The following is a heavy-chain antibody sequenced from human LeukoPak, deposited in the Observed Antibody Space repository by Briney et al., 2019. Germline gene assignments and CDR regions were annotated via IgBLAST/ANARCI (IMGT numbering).Heavy chain of an antibody. CDR3: AKGRAAAGFYYFDY. D-gene: IGHD6-13*01. V-gene: IGHV3-30*18. Sequence: GRSLRLSCAASGFTFSSYGMHWVRQAPGKGLEWVAVISYDGSNKYYADSVKGRFTISRDNSKNTLYLQMNSLRAEDTAVYYCAKGRAAAGFYYFDYWGQGTLVTVSS. J-gene: IGHJ4*02. CDR2: ISYDGSNK. CDR1: GFTFSSYG.